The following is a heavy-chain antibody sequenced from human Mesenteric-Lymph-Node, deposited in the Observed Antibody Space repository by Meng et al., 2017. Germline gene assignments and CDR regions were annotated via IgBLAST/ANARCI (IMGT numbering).Heavy chain of an antibody. CDR2: ISYDGSNK. CDR3: TRRGSYAPKSGFDY. J-gene: IGHJ4*02. V-gene: IGHV3-30*01. Sequence: GESLKISCAASGFTFSSYAMHWVRQAPGKGLEWVAVISYDGSNKYYADSVKGRFTISRDNSKNTLYLQMNSLRAEDTAVYYCTRRGSYAPKSGFDYWGQGTLVTVSS. CDR1: GFTFSSYA. D-gene: IGHD1-26*01.